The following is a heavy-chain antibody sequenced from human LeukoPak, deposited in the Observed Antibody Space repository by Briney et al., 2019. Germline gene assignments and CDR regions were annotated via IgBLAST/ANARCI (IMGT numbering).Heavy chain of an antibody. D-gene: IGHD2-2*01. CDR1: GFTFSIYG. Sequence: GGSLRLSCAASGFTFSIYGMHWARQAPGKGLEWVAVISYDGSNKYYADSVKGRFTISRDNSKNTLYLQMNSLRAEDTAVYYCAKDGEDIVVVPAAKGDYYYGMDVWGKGTTVTVSS. CDR3: AKDGEDIVVVPAAKGDYYYGMDV. V-gene: IGHV3-30*18. CDR2: ISYDGSNK. J-gene: IGHJ6*04.